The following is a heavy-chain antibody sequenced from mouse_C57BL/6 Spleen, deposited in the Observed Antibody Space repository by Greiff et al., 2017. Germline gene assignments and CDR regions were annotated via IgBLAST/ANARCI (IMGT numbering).Heavy chain of an antibody. J-gene: IGHJ3*01. D-gene: IGHD2-4*01. Sequence: DVKLQESGPGLVKPSQSLSLTCSVTGYSITSGYYWNWIRQFPGNKLEWMGYISYDGSNNYNPSLKNRISITRDTSKNQFFLKLNSVTTEDTSTYYCASNDLAWFAYWRQGTLVTVSA. CDR3: ASNDLAWFAY. V-gene: IGHV3-6*01. CDR2: ISYDGSN. CDR1: GYSITSGYY.